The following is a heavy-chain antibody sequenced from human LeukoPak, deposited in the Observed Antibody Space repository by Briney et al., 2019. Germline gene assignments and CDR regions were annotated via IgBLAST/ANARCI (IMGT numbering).Heavy chain of an antibody. Sequence: GGSLRLSCAASGFTFSGFGMSWVRQAPGKGLEWLANIKQDGSEKYYVDSVKGRFTISRDNAKNSLYLQMNSLRAEDTAVYYCARDPPDYGGNSEVDYWGQGTLVTVSS. CDR1: GFTFSGFG. J-gene: IGHJ4*02. D-gene: IGHD4-23*01. CDR2: IKQDGSEK. CDR3: ARDPPDYGGNSEVDY. V-gene: IGHV3-7*05.